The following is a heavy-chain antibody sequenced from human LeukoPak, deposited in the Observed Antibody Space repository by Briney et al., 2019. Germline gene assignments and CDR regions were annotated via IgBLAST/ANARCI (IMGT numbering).Heavy chain of an antibody. CDR3: ARGDYYGSGSYYTGNWFDP. CDR1: GGTFSSYA. J-gene: IGHJ5*02. D-gene: IGHD3-10*01. CDR2: IIPILGIA. Sequence: SVKVSCKASGGTFSSYAISWVRQAPGQGLEWMGRIIPILGIANYAQKFQGRITITADKSTSTAYMELSSLRSEDTAVYYCARGDYYGSGSYYTGNWFDPWGQGTLVTVSS. V-gene: IGHV1-69*04.